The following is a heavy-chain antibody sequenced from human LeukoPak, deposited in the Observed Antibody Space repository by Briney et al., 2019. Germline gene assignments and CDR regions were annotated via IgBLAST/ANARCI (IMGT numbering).Heavy chain of an antibody. Sequence: WGSLRLSCAASGVAFSSYDMHWVRQATGKGLEWVSAIGTAGDTYYPGSVKGRFTISRENAKNSLYLQMNSLRAGDTAVYYCARAYRGYYGSGSYYNDAFDIWGQGTMVTVSS. CDR3: ARAYRGYYGSGSYYNDAFDI. CDR1: GVAFSSYD. V-gene: IGHV3-13*04. D-gene: IGHD3-10*01. CDR2: IGTAGDT. J-gene: IGHJ3*02.